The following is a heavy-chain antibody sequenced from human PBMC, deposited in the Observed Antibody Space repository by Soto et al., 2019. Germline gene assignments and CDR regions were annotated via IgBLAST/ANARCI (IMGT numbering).Heavy chain of an antibody. Sequence: EVQLVESGGGLVQPGGSLRLSCAASGLTFSSFWMHWVRQAPGKGLVWVSRINSAGSSTSYADSVKGRFTISRDNAKNTLYLQMNSLRAEDTAVYYCALSHTVTTDYWGQGTLVTVSS. D-gene: IGHD4-17*01. V-gene: IGHV3-74*01. J-gene: IGHJ4*02. CDR2: INSAGSST. CDR1: GLTFSSFW. CDR3: ALSHTVTTDY.